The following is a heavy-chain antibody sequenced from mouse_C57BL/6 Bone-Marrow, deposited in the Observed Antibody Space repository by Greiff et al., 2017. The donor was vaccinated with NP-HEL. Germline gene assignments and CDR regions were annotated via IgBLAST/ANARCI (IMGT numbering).Heavy chain of an antibody. V-gene: IGHV2-5*01. CDR1: GFSLTSYG. Sequence: VKLQESGPGLVQPSQSLSITCTVSGFSLTSYGVHWVRQSPGKGLEWLGVIWRGGSTDYNAAFMSRLSITKDNSKSQVFFKMNSLQADDTAIYYCAKRGFLLSDFDVWGTGTTVTVSS. CDR3: AKRGFLLSDFDV. D-gene: IGHD2-1*01. CDR2: IWRGGST. J-gene: IGHJ1*03.